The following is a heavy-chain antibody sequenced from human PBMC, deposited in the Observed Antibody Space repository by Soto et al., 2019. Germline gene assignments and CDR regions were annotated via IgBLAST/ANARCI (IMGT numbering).Heavy chain of an antibody. J-gene: IGHJ3*02. D-gene: IGHD6-19*01. V-gene: IGHV3-9*01. CDR2: ISWNSGSI. Sequence: GGSLRLSCAASGFTFDDYAMHWVRQAPGKGLEWVSGISWNSGSIGYADSVKGRFTISRDNAKNSLYLQMNSLRAEDTALYYCAKDNVDSSGWYFAFDIWGQGTMVTVSS. CDR1: GFTFDDYA. CDR3: AKDNVDSSGWYFAFDI.